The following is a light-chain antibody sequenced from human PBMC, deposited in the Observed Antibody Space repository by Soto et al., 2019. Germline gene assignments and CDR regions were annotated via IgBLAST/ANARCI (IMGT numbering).Light chain of an antibody. J-gene: IGKJ2*01. Sequence: EIVMTQSPATLSASPGEGATLSCRASQSVTSNLAWYQQQPGQAPRLLIYGTSTRATGIPARLSGSGSGTEFTLTISSLQSEDFAVYYCQQYYNWPYTFGQGTKLEIK. CDR2: GTS. V-gene: IGKV3-15*01. CDR1: QSVTSN. CDR3: QQYYNWPYT.